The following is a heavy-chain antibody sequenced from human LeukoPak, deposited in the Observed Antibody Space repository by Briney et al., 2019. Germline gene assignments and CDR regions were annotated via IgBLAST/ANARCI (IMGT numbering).Heavy chain of an antibody. J-gene: IGHJ6*03. V-gene: IGHV3-21*01. Sequence: GGSLRLSCAASGFTFSSYSMNWVRQAPGKGLEWVSSISSSSSYIYYADSVKGRFTISRDNAKNSLYLQMNSLRAEDTAVYYCARVKGYCSSTSCYLGDYYYMDVWGKGTTVTVSS. CDR3: ARVKGYCSSTSCYLGDYYYMDV. CDR1: GFTFSSYS. D-gene: IGHD2-2*01. CDR2: ISSSSSYI.